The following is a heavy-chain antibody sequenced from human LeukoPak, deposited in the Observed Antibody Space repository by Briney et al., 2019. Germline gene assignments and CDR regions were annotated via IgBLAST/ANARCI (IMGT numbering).Heavy chain of an antibody. CDR1: GFTFSNAW. J-gene: IGHJ6*03. Sequence: GGSLRLSCAASGFTFSNAWMSWVRQAPGKGLEWVGRIKSKTDGGTTDYAAPVKGRFTISRDDSKNTLYLQMNSLKTEDTAVYYCTTGTSSSSSSLYYYYYMDVWGKGTTVTVSS. D-gene: IGHD6-6*01. CDR3: TTGTSSSSSSLYYYYYMDV. V-gene: IGHV3-15*01. CDR2: IKSKTDGGTT.